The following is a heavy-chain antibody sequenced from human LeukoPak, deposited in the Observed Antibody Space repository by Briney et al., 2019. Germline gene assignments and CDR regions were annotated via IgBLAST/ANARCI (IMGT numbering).Heavy chain of an antibody. Sequence: ASVKVSCKASGYTFTGHYMHWVRQAPGQGLEWMGWISPNSGDTDYAQRFQGRVTMTRVTSISTAYMELSRLRSDDTAVYFCARAAIAVAGDYHYHYMDVWGKGTTVTVSS. CDR3: ARAAIAVAGDYHYHYMDV. D-gene: IGHD6-19*01. J-gene: IGHJ6*03. V-gene: IGHV1-2*02. CDR1: GYTFTGHY. CDR2: ISPNSGDT.